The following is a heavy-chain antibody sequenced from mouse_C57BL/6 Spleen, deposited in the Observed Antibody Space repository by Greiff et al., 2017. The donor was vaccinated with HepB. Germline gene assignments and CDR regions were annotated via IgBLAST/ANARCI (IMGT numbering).Heavy chain of an antibody. CDR3: ARRGNWYAMDD. V-gene: IGHV1-50*01. CDR1: GYTFTSYW. J-gene: IGHJ4*01. D-gene: IGHD4-1*01. Sequence: QVQLQQPGAELVKPGASVKLSCKASGYTFTSYWMQWVKQRPGQGLEWIGEIDPSDSYTNYNQKFKVKATLPVDTSSSTAYMQLSSLTSEDSAVYYCARRGNWYAMDDWGQGTSVTVYS. CDR2: IDPSDSYT.